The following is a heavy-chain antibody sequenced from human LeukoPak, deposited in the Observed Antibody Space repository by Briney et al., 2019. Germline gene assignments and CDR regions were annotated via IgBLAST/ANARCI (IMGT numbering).Heavy chain of an antibody. J-gene: IGHJ6*03. CDR3: ARVGYRYVINDWSRTGLGAYPTKCYYHMDV. CDR1: GGSFSDYY. V-gene: IGHV4-34*01. D-gene: IGHD5-18*01. Sequence: SSETLSLTCAVYGGSFSDYYWSWIRQPPGKGLEWIGEINRSGSTNYSPSLKSRVTISVDTSKNQFSLKLSSVAAADTAVYFCARVGYRYVINDWSRTGLGAYPTKCYYHMDVWDKGTTVTVSS. CDR2: INRSGST.